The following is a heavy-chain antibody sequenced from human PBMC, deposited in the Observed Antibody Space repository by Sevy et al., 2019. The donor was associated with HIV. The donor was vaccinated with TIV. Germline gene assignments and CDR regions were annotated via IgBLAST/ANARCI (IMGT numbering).Heavy chain of an antibody. J-gene: IGHJ6*02. Sequence: ASVKVSCKASGYTFTSYDINWVRQATGQGLEWMGWMNSNSGNTGYAQKFQGRVTMTRNTSISTAYMELSSLRSEDTAVYYCARYYYDSSGHYDYNGMDVWGQGTTVTVSS. D-gene: IGHD3-22*01. CDR3: ARYYYDSSGHYDYNGMDV. V-gene: IGHV1-8*01. CDR1: GYTFTSYD. CDR2: MNSNSGNT.